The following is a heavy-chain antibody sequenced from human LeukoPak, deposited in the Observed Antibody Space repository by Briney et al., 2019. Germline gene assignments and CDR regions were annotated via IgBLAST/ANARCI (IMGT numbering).Heavy chain of an antibody. Sequence: ASVKVSCKASGYTFTSYYMHWVRQAPGQGLEWMGIVNPSGGSTSYAQKFQGRVTMTRDTSTSTVYMELSSLRSEDTAVYYCARAYSNYDDVDYYYGMDVWGQGTTVTVSS. J-gene: IGHJ6*02. CDR1: GYTFTSYY. D-gene: IGHD4-11*01. V-gene: IGHV1-46*01. CDR2: VNPSGGST. CDR3: ARAYSNYDDVDYYYGMDV.